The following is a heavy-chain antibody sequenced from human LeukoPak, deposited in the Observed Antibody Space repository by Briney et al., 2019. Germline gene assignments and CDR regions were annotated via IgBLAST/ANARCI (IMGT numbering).Heavy chain of an antibody. V-gene: IGHV1-2*02. Sequence: GASVKVSCKASGYTLTGYYMHWVRQAPGQGLEWMGWINPNSGGTNYAQKFQGRVTMTRDTCISTAYMELSRLRSDDTAVYYCARNADYYGSGSFFDYWGQGTLVTVSS. CDR3: ARNADYYGSGSFFDY. CDR2: INPNSGGT. J-gene: IGHJ4*02. D-gene: IGHD3-10*01. CDR1: GYTLTGYY.